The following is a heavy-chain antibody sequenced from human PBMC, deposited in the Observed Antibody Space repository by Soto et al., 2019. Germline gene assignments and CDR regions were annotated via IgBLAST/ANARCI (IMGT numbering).Heavy chain of an antibody. V-gene: IGHV4-59*01. CDR3: ARAQDGYSTVFDY. CDR1: GASIRNYY. J-gene: IGHJ4*02. Sequence: SETLSLTCSVSGASIRNYYWSWIRQPPGKGLEWIGYIYYSGSTNYNPSLRSRVTISVDTSKNQFSLKLSSVTAADTAVYYCARAQDGYSTVFDYWGQGTLVTSPQ. D-gene: IGHD5-18*01. CDR2: IYYSGST.